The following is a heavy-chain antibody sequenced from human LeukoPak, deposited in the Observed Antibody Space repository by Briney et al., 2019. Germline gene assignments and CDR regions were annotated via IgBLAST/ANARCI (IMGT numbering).Heavy chain of an antibody. D-gene: IGHD1-26*01. V-gene: IGHV3-30*04. CDR2: ISYDGSNK. CDR3: ARSRGRELQSLDY. Sequence: PGGSLRLSCAASGFTFSSYAMHWVRQAPGKGLEWVAVISYDGSNKYYADSVKGRFTISRDNSKNTLYLQMNSLRAEDTAVYYCARSRGRELQSLDYWGQGTLVTVSS. J-gene: IGHJ4*02. CDR1: GFTFSSYA.